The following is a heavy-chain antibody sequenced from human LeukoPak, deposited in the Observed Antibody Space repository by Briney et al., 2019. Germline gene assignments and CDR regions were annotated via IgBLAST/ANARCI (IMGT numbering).Heavy chain of an antibody. CDR3: ARELTVFGVVIIRLFDY. J-gene: IGHJ4*02. CDR1: GFTFSSYI. D-gene: IGHD3-3*01. CDR2: ISGSSSYI. V-gene: IGHV3-21*01. Sequence: PGGSLRLSCAASGFTFSSYIMNWVRHAPGKGLEWVSSISGSSSYIYYADSVKGRFTISRDNAKNSLYLQMNSLRAEDTAVYYCARELTVFGVVIIRLFDYWGQGTLVTVSS.